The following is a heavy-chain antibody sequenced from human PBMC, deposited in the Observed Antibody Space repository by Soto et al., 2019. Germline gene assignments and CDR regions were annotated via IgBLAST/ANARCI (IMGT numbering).Heavy chain of an antibody. CDR2: INHSGST. V-gene: IGHV4-34*01. Sequence: SETLSLTCAVYCGSFSGYYWSWIRQPPGKGLEWIGEINHSGSTNYNPSLKSRVTISVDTSKNQFSLKLSSVTAADTAVYYCARAKPRIRFLEWLLGLGWFDPWGQGTLVTVSS. J-gene: IGHJ5*02. CDR1: CGSFSGYY. D-gene: IGHD3-3*01. CDR3: ARAKPRIRFLEWLLGLGWFDP.